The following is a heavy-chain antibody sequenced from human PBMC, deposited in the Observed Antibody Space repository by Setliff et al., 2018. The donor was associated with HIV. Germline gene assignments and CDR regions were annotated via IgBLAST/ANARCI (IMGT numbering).Heavy chain of an antibody. Sequence: KPSETLSLTCTVSGGSINSTSYYWGWIRQPPGNGLEWIGSIYHTGSTYYKPSLKSRVTISVDTSKNQFSLRLSSVAAGDTAVYYCARGVRDNSGWSSYYFDYWGQGTLVTVSS. CDR2: IYHTGST. CDR1: GGSINSTSYY. D-gene: IGHD6-19*01. J-gene: IGHJ4*02. CDR3: ARGVRDNSGWSSYYFDY. V-gene: IGHV4-39*01.